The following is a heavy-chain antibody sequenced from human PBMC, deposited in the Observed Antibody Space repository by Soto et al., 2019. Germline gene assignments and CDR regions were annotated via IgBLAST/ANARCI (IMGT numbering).Heavy chain of an antibody. CDR2: IIPILDTT. CDR3: ASGGTTVNRRFDF. CDR1: GGTSSSYA. J-gene: IGHJ4*02. Sequence: EQVVQSGAEVKKPGSSVRVSCKASGGTSSSYAITWMRQAPGQGLEWMGGIIPILDTTDYAQKFQGRVTFTADESTSTVYMELSSLTSEDTAVYYCASGGTTVNRRFDFWGQGTLVTVSS. D-gene: IGHD4-4*01. V-gene: IGHV1-69*01.